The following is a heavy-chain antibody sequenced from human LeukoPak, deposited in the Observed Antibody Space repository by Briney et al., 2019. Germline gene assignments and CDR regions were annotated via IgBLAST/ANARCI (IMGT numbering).Heavy chain of an antibody. D-gene: IGHD3-10*01. V-gene: IGHV4-59*01. CDR2: IYYSGST. J-gene: IGHJ5*02. Sequence: SETLSLTCTVSGGSISSYYWSWIRQPPGKALEWIGYIYYSGSTNYNPSLKSRVTISVDTSKNQFSLKLTSVTAADTAVYFCARGGYYGSGNDFRFDPWGQGTLVTVSS. CDR3: ARGGYYGSGNDFRFDP. CDR1: GGSISSYY.